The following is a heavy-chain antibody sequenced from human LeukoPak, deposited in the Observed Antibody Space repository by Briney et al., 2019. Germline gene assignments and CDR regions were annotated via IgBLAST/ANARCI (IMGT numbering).Heavy chain of an antibody. J-gene: IGHJ4*02. CDR3: ARGTVPAAILGPPDY. D-gene: IGHD2-2*01. Sequence: GASVKVSCKASGYTFTGYYMHWVRQAPGQGLEWMGWINPNSGGTNYAQKFQGRVTTTRDTSISTAYMELSRLRSDDTAVYYCARGTVPAAILGPPDYWGQGTLVTVSS. V-gene: IGHV1-2*02. CDR2: INPNSGGT. CDR1: GYTFTGYY.